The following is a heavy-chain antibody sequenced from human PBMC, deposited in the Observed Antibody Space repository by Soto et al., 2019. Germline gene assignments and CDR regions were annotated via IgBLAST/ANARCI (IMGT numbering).Heavy chain of an antibody. CDR1: GFTFSSYG. D-gene: IGHD6-6*01. CDR2: IWYDGSNK. Sequence: PGGSLRLPCAASGFTFSSYGMHWVRQAPGKGLEWVAVIWYDGSNKYYADSVKGRFTISRDNSKNTLYLQMNSLRAEDTAVYYCARSRFRIAARIKGYYYYYGMDVWGQGT. CDR3: ARSRFRIAARIKGYYYYYGMDV. J-gene: IGHJ6*02. V-gene: IGHV3-33*01.